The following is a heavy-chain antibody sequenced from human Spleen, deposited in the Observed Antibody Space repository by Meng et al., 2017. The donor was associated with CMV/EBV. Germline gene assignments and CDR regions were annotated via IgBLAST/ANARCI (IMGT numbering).Heavy chain of an antibody. CDR3: ARDPHFGALDY. Sequence: GESLKISCAASGFTFSTSWMSWVRQAPGKGLEWVANINRDGSQQYYVDSAKGRFTISRDNAKSSLYLHMNSLRADDAAVYYCARDPHFGALDYWGQGTLVTVSS. CDR1: GFTFSTSW. CDR2: INRDGSQQ. V-gene: IGHV3-7*01. J-gene: IGHJ4*02. D-gene: IGHD1-26*01.